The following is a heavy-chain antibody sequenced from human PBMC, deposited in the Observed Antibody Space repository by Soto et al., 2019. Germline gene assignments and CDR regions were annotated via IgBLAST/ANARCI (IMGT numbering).Heavy chain of an antibody. V-gene: IGHV1-69*13. D-gene: IGHD3-3*01. CDR1: GGTFSSYA. Sequence: ASVKVSCKASGGTFSSYAISWVRQAPGQGLEWMGGIIPIFGTANYAQKFQGRVTITADESTSTAYMELSSLRSEDTAVYYCARKYYDFWSGYPKKLPYYYGMDVWGQGTTVTVSS. J-gene: IGHJ6*02. CDR3: ARKYYDFWSGYPKKLPYYYGMDV. CDR2: IIPIFGTA.